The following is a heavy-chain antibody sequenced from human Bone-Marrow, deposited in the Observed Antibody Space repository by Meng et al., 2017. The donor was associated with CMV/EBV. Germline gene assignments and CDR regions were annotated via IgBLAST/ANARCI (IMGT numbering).Heavy chain of an antibody. CDR2: ISGSGANT. CDR3: TKDRGGFRYCSGGTCYKFDY. V-gene: IGHV3-23*01. CDR1: GFTFSHFA. J-gene: IGHJ4*02. D-gene: IGHD2-15*01. Sequence: GESLKISCAASGFTFSHFALNWVRQTPGGGLEWVSAISGSGANTYFADSVKGRFTVSRDNSNNTLYLQMNNLRAEDAAVYYCTKDRGGFRYCSGGTCYKFDYWAQGTLVPVSS.